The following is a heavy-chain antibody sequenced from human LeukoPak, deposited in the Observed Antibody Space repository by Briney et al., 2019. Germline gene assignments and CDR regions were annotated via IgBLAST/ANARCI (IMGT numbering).Heavy chain of an antibody. CDR2: TYYRTRWYS. CDR3: ARGNSGPAVARFDC. Sequence: KTSQTLSLTCGISGDSVSSNSASWNWIRQSPSRGLEWLGRTYYRTRWYSDSAESVKSRMTVNPDTSKNQFSLQLNFVTPEDTAVYYCARGNSGPAVARFDCWGQGTLVTVSS. D-gene: IGHD6-19*01. CDR1: GDSVSSNSAS. J-gene: IGHJ4*02. V-gene: IGHV6-1*01.